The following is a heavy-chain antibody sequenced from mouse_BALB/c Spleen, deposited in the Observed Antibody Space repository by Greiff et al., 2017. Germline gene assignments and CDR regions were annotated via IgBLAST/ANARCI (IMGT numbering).Heavy chain of an antibody. Sequence: EVQLVESGPGLVKPSQSLSLTCSVTGYSITSGYYWNWIRQFPGNKLEWMGYISYDGSNNYNPSLKNRISITRDTSKNQFFLKLNSVTTEDTATYYCAREDGYYGWFAYWGQGTLVTVSA. J-gene: IGHJ3*01. CDR3: AREDGYYGWFAY. CDR1: GYSITSGYY. CDR2: ISYDGSN. D-gene: IGHD2-3*01. V-gene: IGHV3-6*02.